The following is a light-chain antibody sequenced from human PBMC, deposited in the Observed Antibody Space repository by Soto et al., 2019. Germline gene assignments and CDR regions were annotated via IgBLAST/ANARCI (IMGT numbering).Light chain of an antibody. J-gene: IGKJ2*01. Sequence: ETVMTQSPATLSASPGDRVTLSCRASQSIGTNLLWLQQSPGQPPRLLISGASDRVAGVPDRFSGSGSGTDFTLTISGLQSEDCAVYYCQQYAGWPRTFGQGTKLEIK. CDR2: GAS. V-gene: IGKV3-15*01. CDR3: QQYAGWPRT. CDR1: QSIGTN.